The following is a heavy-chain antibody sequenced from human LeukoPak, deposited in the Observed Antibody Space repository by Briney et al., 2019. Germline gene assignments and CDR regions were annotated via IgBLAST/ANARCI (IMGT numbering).Heavy chain of an antibody. D-gene: IGHD2-21*01. CDR3: ARDRLFSVASGYYYYGMDV. J-gene: IGHJ6*02. Sequence: SETLSLTCTVSGGSIIGFYWTWIRQPPGKGLEWIGYIYYSGSTNYNPSLKSRVTISVDTSKNQFSLKLSSVTAADTAVYYCARDRLFSVASGYYYYGMDVWGQGTTVTVSS. CDR2: IYYSGST. CDR1: GGSIIGFY. V-gene: IGHV4-59*01.